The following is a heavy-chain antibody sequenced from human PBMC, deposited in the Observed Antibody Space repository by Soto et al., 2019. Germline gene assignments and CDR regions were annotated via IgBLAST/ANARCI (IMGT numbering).Heavy chain of an antibody. V-gene: IGHV1-69*13. CDR3: ARYSGYDMPHCYYYYGMDV. J-gene: IGHJ6*02. D-gene: IGHD5-12*01. CDR2: IIPIFGTA. CDR1: GGTFSSYA. Sequence: GASVKVSCKASGGTFSSYAISWVRQAPGQGLEWMGGIIPIFGTANYAQKFQGRVTITADESTSTAYMELSSLRSEDTAVYYCARYSGYDMPHCYYYYGMDVWGQGTTVTVSS.